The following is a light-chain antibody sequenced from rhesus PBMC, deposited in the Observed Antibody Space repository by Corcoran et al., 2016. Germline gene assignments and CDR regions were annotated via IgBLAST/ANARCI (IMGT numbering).Light chain of an antibody. Sequence: DIQMTQSPSSLSASVGDKVTITCRASQGISSWLAWYQQKTGKAPKLMIYKASSLQSGVPSRFSGSGSGTDFTLPISSLQPEDFATYYCLQYSSSPLTFGGGTKVEIK. CDR3: LQYSSSPLT. CDR2: KAS. J-gene: IGKJ4*01. CDR1: QGISSW. V-gene: IGKV1-22*01.